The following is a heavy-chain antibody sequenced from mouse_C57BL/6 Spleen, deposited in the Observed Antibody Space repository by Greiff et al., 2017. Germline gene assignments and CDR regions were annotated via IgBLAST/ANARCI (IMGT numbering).Heavy chain of an antibody. Sequence: QLQPSGAELVKPGASVQISCKASGYAFSSYWMNWVKQRPGQGLEWIGQIYPGDGDTNYNGKFKGKATLTADKSSSTAYMQLSSLTSEDSAVYFCARSRAAQAEFAYWGQGTLVTVAA. V-gene: IGHV1-80*01. CDR3: ARSRAAQAEFAY. D-gene: IGHD3-2*02. CDR1: GYAFSSYW. CDR2: IYPGDGDT. J-gene: IGHJ3*01.